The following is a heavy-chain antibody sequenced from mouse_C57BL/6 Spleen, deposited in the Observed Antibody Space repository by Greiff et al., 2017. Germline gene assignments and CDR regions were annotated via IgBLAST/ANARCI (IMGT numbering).Heavy chain of an antibody. CDR1: GFTFSSYA. CDR3: ARAELGRGWFAY. J-gene: IGHJ3*01. Sequence: EVQLQESGGGLVKPGGSLKLSCAASGFTFSSYAMSWVRQTPEKRLEWVATISDGGSYTYYPDNVKGRFTISRDNAKNNLYLQMSHLKSEDTAMYYCARAELGRGWFAYWGQGTLVTVSA. D-gene: IGHD4-1*01. CDR2: ISDGGSYT. V-gene: IGHV5-4*01.